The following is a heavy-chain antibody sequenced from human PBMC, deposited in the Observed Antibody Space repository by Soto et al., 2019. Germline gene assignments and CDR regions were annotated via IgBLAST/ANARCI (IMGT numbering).Heavy chain of an antibody. CDR1: GDSVSGNSAA. J-gene: IGHJ6*03. D-gene: IGHD1-7*01. CDR3: AGTTSHQWYYMDV. V-gene: IGHV6-1*01. CDR2: TYCRSRWYN. Sequence: SQTLSLTCAISGDSVSGNSAAWNWIRLSPSRGLEWLARTYCRSRWYNDYAVSVRSRITVNPDTSKNQFSLQLTSVTPEDTAVYYCAGTTSHQWYYMDVWGKGTTVTVSS.